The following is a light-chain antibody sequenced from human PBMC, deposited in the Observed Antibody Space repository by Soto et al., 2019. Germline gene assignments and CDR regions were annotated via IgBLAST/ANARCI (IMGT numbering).Light chain of an antibody. CDR3: QQYFSYSRT. Sequence: DIQMTQSPSTLYASVGDRVTITCRASQSISKWVAWYQQKPGKAPKLLMYEASTLQNGVPSRFSGSGSGTEFTLTISSLQADDFAAYYCQQYFSYSRTFGQGTRVESK. J-gene: IGKJ1*01. V-gene: IGKV1-5*03. CDR2: EAS. CDR1: QSISKW.